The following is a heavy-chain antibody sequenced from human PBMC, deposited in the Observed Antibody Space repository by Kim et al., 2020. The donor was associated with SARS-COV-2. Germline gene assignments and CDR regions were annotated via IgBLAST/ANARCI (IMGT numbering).Heavy chain of an antibody. V-gene: IGHV3-43*02. CDR1: GFTFDDYA. Sequence: GGSLRLSCAASGFTFDDYAMHWVRQAPGKCLEWVSLISGDGGSTYYADSVKGRFTISRDNSKNSLYLQMNSLRTEDTALYYCAKGGNDILTGGPSGTFDPWGQGTLVTVSS. CDR2: ISGDGGST. CDR3: AKGGNDILTGGPSGTFDP. D-gene: IGHD3-9*01. J-gene: IGHJ5*02.